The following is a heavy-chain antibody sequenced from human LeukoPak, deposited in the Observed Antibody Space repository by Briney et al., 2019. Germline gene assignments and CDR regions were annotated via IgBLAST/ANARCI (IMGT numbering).Heavy chain of an antibody. D-gene: IGHD5-12*01. CDR2: IKSKVDGGTI. CDR3: STGGYAVDN. V-gene: IGHV3-15*01. J-gene: IGHJ4*02. Sequence: GGSLRLSCAASGFSFRISSMSWVRQAPGKGLEWVVRIKSKVDGGTIDYAAPVKGRFGISRDDSKNTLYLQMNSLKTEDTGMYYCSTGGYAVDNWGQGTLVIVSS. CDR1: GFSFRISS.